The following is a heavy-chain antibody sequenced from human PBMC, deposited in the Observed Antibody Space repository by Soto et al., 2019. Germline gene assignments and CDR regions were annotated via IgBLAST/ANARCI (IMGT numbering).Heavy chain of an antibody. D-gene: IGHD3-10*01. CDR1: GFTFSNYG. CDR2: ILNDGSNR. Sequence: QVQLVESGGGVVQPGRSLRLSCAASGFTFSNYGMHWVRQSPGKGLEWVAVILNDGSNRYHADSVKDRLTISRENSENMLYLQMPRLRAEDTAVYYCARDDEYSGNGMDVWGQGTTVTVS. CDR3: ARDDEYSGNGMDV. J-gene: IGHJ6*02. V-gene: IGHV3-33*01.